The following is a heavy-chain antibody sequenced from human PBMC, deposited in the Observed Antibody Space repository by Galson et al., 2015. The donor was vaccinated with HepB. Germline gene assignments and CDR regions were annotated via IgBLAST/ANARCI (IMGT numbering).Heavy chain of an antibody. CDR1: GFTVSGNY. CDR3: ASDHSRGYSYGYFDF. J-gene: IGHJ4*02. V-gene: IGHV3-53*04. CDR2: IYGGGDT. Sequence: SLRLSCAASGFTVSGNYMSWVRQAPGKGLEWVSVIYGGGDTYYADSVKGRFTISRLNSKNTLYLQMNSLRAEDTAVYYCASDHSRGYSYGYFDFWGQGTLVTVSS. D-gene: IGHD5-18*01.